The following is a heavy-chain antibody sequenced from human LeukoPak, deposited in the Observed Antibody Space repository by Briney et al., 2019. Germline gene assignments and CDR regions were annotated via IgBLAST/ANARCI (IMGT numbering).Heavy chain of an antibody. D-gene: IGHD3-22*01. CDR3: AKSAFDSSGYYYWDY. V-gene: IGHV3-30*02. CDR2: IRYDGSNK. CDR1: GFTFSSYG. Sequence: GGSLRLSCAASGFTFSSYGMHWVRQAPGKGLEWVAFIRYDGSNKYYADSVKGRFTISRDNSKNTLYLQMNSLRAEDTAVYYCAKSAFDSSGYYYWDYWGQGTLVTVSS. J-gene: IGHJ4*02.